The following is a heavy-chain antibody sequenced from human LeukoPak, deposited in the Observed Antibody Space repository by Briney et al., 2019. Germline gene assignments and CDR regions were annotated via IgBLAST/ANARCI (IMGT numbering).Heavy chain of an antibody. CDR2: ISSSSNYI. D-gene: IGHD3-3*01. CDR3: ARPQDDHDAFDI. V-gene: IGHV3-21*01. CDR1: GFTFSSYS. Sequence: GGSLRLSCAASGFTFSSYSMSWVRQAPGKGLEWVSSISSSSNYIYYADSVKGRFTISRDNAKNSLYLQMNSLRAEDTAVYYCARPQDDHDAFDIWGQGTMVTVSS. J-gene: IGHJ3*02.